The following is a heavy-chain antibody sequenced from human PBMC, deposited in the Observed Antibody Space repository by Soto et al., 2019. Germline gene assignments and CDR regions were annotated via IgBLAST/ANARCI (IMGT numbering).Heavy chain of an antibody. V-gene: IGHV3-30*03. CDR3: AAYGGPFDY. CDR1: GFTFSSYG. D-gene: IGHD4-17*01. J-gene: IGHJ4*02. Sequence: VGSLRLSCASSGFTFSSYGMHCVRQAPGKGLEWVAVISYDGSNKYYADSVKGRFTISRDNSKNTLYLQMNSLRAEDTAVYYCAAYGGPFDYWGQGTLFTVSS. CDR2: ISYDGSNK.